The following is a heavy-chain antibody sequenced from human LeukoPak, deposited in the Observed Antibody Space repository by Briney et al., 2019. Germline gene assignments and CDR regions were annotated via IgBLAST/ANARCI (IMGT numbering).Heavy chain of an antibody. Sequence: GGSLRLSCAASGFTFSSYSMNWVRQAPGKGLEWVSSISSSSSYIYYADSVKGRFTISRDNAKNSLYLQMNSLRAEDTAVYYCARDFCSSTSCYFYYYYGMDVWGRGTTVTVSS. CDR2: ISSSSSYI. CDR3: ARDFCSSTSCYFYYYYGMDV. J-gene: IGHJ6*02. CDR1: GFTFSSYS. D-gene: IGHD2-2*01. V-gene: IGHV3-21*01.